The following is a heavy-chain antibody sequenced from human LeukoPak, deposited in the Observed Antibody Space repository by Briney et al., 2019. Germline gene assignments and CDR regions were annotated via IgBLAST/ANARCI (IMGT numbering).Heavy chain of an antibody. CDR2: ISAYNGNT. CDR3: ARDGDDSSGYYYAMNY. CDR1: GYTFTSYG. J-gene: IGHJ4*02. D-gene: IGHD3-22*01. V-gene: IGHV1-18*01. Sequence: ASVKVSCKAPGYTFTSYGISWVRQAPGQGLEWMGWISAYNGNTNYAQKLQGRVTMTTDTSTSTAYMELRSLRSDDTAVYYCARDGDDSSGYYYAMNYWGQGTLVTVSS.